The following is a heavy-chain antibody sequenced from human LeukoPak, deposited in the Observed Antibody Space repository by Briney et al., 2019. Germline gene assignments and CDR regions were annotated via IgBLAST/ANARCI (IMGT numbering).Heavy chain of an antibody. D-gene: IGHD5-24*01. V-gene: IGHV3-74*01. J-gene: IGHJ4*02. CDR2: IKSDGSST. CDR3: ARDGYNSDFGDY. CDR1: GFTFSRYW. Sequence: GGSLRLSCAASGFTFSRYWMHWVRQAPGKGLVWVSRIKSDGSSTNYADSVKGRFTISRDNAKNTLYLQMNSLRAEDTAVYYCARDGYNSDFGDYWGQGTLVTVSS.